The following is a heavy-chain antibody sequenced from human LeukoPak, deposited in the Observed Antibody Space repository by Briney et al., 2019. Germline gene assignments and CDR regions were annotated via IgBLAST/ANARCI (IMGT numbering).Heavy chain of an antibody. J-gene: IGHJ3*02. V-gene: IGHV4-59*01. CDR2: IYYSGGT. D-gene: IGHD6-6*01. CDR1: GGSISSYY. CDR3: ARDRWQLVGGDAFDI. Sequence: SETLSLTCTVSGGSISSYYWSWTRQPPGKGLEWIGYIYYSGGTNYNPSLKSRVTISVDTSKNQFSLKLNSVTAADTAVYYCARDRWQLVGGDAFDIWGQGTTVTVSS.